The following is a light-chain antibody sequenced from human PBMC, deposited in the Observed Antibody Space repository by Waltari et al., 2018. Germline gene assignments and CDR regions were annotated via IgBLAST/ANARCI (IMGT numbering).Light chain of an antibody. V-gene: IGLV8-61*01. CDR1: SGSVPPNNY. CDR2: STN. CDR3: ALYVGSAMWV. Sequence: QTVVTQEPSFSVSPGGTVPLTCGLSSGSVPPNNYPRWYQQTPGQPPRTLIYSTNPRSSGVPDRFSGSILGSKAALTITGAQADDESDYYCALYVGSAMWVFGGGTKLTVL. J-gene: IGLJ3*02.